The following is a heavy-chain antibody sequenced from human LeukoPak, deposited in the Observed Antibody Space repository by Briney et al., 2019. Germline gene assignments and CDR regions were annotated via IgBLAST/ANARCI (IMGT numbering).Heavy chain of an antibody. V-gene: IGHV4-34*01. D-gene: IGHD3-3*01. Sequence: SETLSLTCGVYGGSFSGYYWSWIRQPPGKGLEWIGEINHSGSTNYNPSLKSRVTISVDTSKNQFSLKLSSVTAADTAVYYCARGAKYDFWSGYYPGDYGMDVWGQGTTVTVSS. CDR2: INHSGST. J-gene: IGHJ6*02. CDR1: GGSFSGYY. CDR3: ARGAKYDFWSGYYPGDYGMDV.